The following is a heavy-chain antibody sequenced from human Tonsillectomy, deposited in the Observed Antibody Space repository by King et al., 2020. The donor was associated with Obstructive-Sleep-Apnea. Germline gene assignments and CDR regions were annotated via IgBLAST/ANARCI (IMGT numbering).Heavy chain of an antibody. J-gene: IGHJ4*02. CDR2: IYYSGST. Sequence: VQLQESGPGLVKPSQTLSLTCTVSGGSNSSGDYYWSWIRQPPGKGLEWIGYIYYSGSTYYNPSLKSRVTISVDTSKNQFSLKLSSVTAADTAVYYCARGVLLDAVTQYSFDYWGQGTLVTVSS. V-gene: IGHV4-30-4*01. CDR3: ARGVLLDAVTQYSFDY. CDR1: GGSNSSGDYY. D-gene: IGHD2/OR15-2a*01.